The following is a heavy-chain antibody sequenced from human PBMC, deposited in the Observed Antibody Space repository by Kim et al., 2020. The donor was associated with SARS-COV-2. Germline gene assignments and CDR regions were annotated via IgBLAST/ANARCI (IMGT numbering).Heavy chain of an antibody. V-gene: IGHV4-59*01. Sequence: SETLSLTCTVSGGSISSYYWSWIRQPPGKGLEWIGYIYYSGSTNYNPSLKSRVTISVDTSKNQFSLKLSSVTAADTAVYYCARSPRFSQLLMRWRFDYWGQGTLVTVSS. J-gene: IGHJ4*02. CDR2: IYYSGST. CDR1: GGSISSYY. D-gene: IGHD2-2*01. CDR3: ARSPRFSQLLMRWRFDY.